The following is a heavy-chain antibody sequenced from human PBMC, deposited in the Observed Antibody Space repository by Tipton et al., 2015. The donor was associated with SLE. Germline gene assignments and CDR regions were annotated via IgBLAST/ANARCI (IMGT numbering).Heavy chain of an antibody. J-gene: IGHJ4*02. V-gene: IGHV4-61*09. Sequence: TLSLTCTVSGGSISSGSYYWSWIRQPAGKGLEWIGYIYTSGSTNYNPSLKSRVTISVDTSKNQFSLKLSSVTAADTAVYYCARGPWFGAKVDYWGQGTLVTVSS. CDR1: GGSISSGSYY. CDR2: IYTSGST. D-gene: IGHD3-10*01. CDR3: ARGPWFGAKVDY.